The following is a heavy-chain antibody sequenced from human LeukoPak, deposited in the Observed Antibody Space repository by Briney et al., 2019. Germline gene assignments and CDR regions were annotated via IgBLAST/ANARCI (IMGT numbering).Heavy chain of an antibody. CDR2: IHSSGYT. V-gene: IGHV4-4*09. D-gene: IGHD1-26*01. Sequence: SETLSLTCAVSGGSINSHYWSWIRQPPGKGLEWIAYIHSSGYTNYNPSLKSRVTISVDTSNNQFSLKVTSVTAADTAMYYCTKPQGPTSGSYDYFDPWGQGALVTVSS. CDR1: GGSINSHY. J-gene: IGHJ5*02. CDR3: TKPQGPTSGSYDYFDP.